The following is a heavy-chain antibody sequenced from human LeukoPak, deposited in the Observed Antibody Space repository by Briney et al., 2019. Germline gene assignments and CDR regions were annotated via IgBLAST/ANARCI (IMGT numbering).Heavy chain of an antibody. CDR1: GFTFSSYS. CDR2: ISSSSSYI. J-gene: IGHJ4*02. V-gene: IGHV3-21*01. CDR3: ARDQLRIAAGAASDY. Sequence: GGSLRLSCAASGFTFSSYSMNWVRQAPGKGLEWVSSISSSSSYIYYADSVKGRFTISRDNAKNSLYLQMNSLRAEDTAVYYCARDQLRIAAGAASDYWGQGTLVTVSS. D-gene: IGHD4-17*01.